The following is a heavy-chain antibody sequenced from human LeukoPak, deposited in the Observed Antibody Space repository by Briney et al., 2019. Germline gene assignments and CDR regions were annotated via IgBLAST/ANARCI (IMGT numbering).Heavy chain of an antibody. Sequence: GGSLRLSCAASGFTFSSYAMHWVRQAPGKGLEWVAVISYDGSNKYYADSVKGRFTISRDNSKNTLYLQMNSLRAEDTAEYYCARDRFRYCSSTSCYPRHFDYWGQGTLVTVSS. D-gene: IGHD2-2*01. J-gene: IGHJ4*02. V-gene: IGHV3-30-3*01. CDR1: GFTFSSYA. CDR3: ARDRFRYCSSTSCYPRHFDY. CDR2: ISYDGSNK.